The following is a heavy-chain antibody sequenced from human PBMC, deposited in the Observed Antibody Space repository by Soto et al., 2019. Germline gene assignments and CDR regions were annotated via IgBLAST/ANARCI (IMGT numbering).Heavy chain of an antibody. J-gene: IGHJ5*02. V-gene: IGHV3-11*01. D-gene: IGHD3-10*01. CDR1: GFIFSDFY. CDR2: ISSDGSAT. CDR3: VRDRDRRWFDP. Sequence: QLVESGGGLVKPGGSLRLSCTASGFIFSDFYMAWIHQAPGKGLEWVSYISSDGSATYKDSVKGRFTVSRDNAKDSLYLQMNSLRDEDTAVYYCVRDRDRRWFDPWGQGTLVTVSS.